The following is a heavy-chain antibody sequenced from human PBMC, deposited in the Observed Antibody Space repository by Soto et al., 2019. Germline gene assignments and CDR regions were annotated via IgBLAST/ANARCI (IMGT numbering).Heavy chain of an antibody. Sequence: PSETLSLTCFVSGGSVTSYHWSWIRQFPGKGLEWIAYTSYTGNTNYNPSLQSRVTISLDTSKNQLSLKLTSVTAAGTAVYYCARVHVLRYFDWLTSRRYYFDYWGQGTLVTVSS. J-gene: IGHJ4*02. V-gene: IGHV4-59*02. CDR2: TSYTGNT. CDR3: ARVHVLRYFDWLTSRRYYFDY. CDR1: GGSVTSYH. D-gene: IGHD3-9*01.